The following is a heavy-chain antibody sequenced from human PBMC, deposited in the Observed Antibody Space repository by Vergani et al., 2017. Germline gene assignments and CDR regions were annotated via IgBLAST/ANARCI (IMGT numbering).Heavy chain of an antibody. D-gene: IGHD1-7*01. CDR2: IYHSGST. CDR3: ARLQARTGTFYYFDY. CDR1: GGSISSSNW. V-gene: IGHV4-4*02. Sequence: QVQLQESGPGLVKPSGTLSLTCAVSGGSISSSNWWSWVRQPPGKGLEWIGEIYHSGSTNYNPSLKSRVTISVDTSKNQFSLKLSSVTAADTAVYYCARLQARTGTFYYFDYWGQGTLVTVSS. J-gene: IGHJ4*02.